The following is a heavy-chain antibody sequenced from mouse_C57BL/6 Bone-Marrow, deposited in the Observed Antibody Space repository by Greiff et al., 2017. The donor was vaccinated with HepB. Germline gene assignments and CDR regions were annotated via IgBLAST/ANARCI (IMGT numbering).Heavy chain of an antibody. D-gene: IGHD2-5*01. J-gene: IGHJ4*01. V-gene: IGHV1-59*01. CDR2: IDPSDSYT. CDR3: ARPPLYSNLGMDY. CDR1: GYTFTSYW. Sequence: VQLQQPGAELVRPGTSVKLSCKASGYTFTSYWMHWVKQRPGQGLEWIGVIDPSDSYTNYNQKFKGKATLTVDTSSSTAYMQLSSLTSEDSAVYYCARPPLYSNLGMDYWGQGTSVTVSS.